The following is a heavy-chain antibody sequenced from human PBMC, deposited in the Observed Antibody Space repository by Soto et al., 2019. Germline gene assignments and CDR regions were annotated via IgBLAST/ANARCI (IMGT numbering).Heavy chain of an antibody. D-gene: IGHD3-22*01. V-gene: IGHV3-21*01. Sequence: GGSLRLSCVASGFTFSRYGMHWVRQAPGKGLEWVASITSSSSYIYYEDSLKGRFTISRDNAKNSLFLQLDSLRAEDTAVYFCVRARSTDSRPDYWGQGTLVTVSS. CDR2: ITSSSSYI. CDR3: VRARSTDSRPDY. CDR1: GFTFSRYG. J-gene: IGHJ4*02.